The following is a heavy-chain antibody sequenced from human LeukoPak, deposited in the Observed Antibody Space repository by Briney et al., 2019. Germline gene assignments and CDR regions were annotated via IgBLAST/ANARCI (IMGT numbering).Heavy chain of an antibody. CDR2: ISGSGGST. D-gene: IGHD1-26*01. CDR1: GFTVSTYA. Sequence: PGGSLRLSCAASGFTVSTYAMCWVRQAPGKGLEWVSAISGSGGSTYYADSVKGRFTISRDNSKNTLYLQMNSLRAEDTAVYYWAKDSGSYIQYAFDIWGQGTMVTVSS. J-gene: IGHJ3*02. V-gene: IGHV3-23*01. CDR3: AKDSGSYIQYAFDI.